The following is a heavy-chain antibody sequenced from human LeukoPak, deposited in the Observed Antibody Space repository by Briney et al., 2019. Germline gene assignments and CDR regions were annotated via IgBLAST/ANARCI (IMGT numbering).Heavy chain of an antibody. CDR1: GFTFSNSG. V-gene: IGHV3-21*04. Sequence: GGSLRLSCAASGFTFSNSGMNWVRQAPGKGLEWVSSISSSGSTIYYADSVKGRFAISRDNAKNSLYLQMNSLRAEDTAVYYCARDNGAGYYDSSGSTPDYWGQGTLVTVSS. J-gene: IGHJ4*02. D-gene: IGHD3-22*01. CDR2: ISSSGSTI. CDR3: ARDNGAGYYDSSGSTPDY.